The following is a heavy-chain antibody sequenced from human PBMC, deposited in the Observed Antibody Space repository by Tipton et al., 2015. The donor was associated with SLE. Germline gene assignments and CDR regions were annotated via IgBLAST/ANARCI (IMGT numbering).Heavy chain of an antibody. CDR2: IRSKHYGGTT. V-gene: IGHV3-71*01. D-gene: IGHD2-2*01. J-gene: IGHJ4*02. CDR3: AKGGSGSSPLLTFIDY. Sequence: SLRLSCATSGFTFSDFYMTWIRQAPGKGLEWIGFIRSKHYGGTTEYAASVKGRFTISRDNSQNTLYLEMKSLRVEDTATYYCAKGGSGSSPLLTFIDYWGQGALVTVSS. CDR1: GFTFSDFY.